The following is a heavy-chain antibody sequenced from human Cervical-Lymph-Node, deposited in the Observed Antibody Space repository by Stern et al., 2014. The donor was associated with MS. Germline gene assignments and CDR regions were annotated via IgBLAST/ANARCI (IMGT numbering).Heavy chain of an antibody. CDR3: ASGSYFGY. J-gene: IGHJ4*02. Sequence: QVQLVESGPGLVKPSETLSLTCTVSGGSISSYYWSWIRQPPGKGLEWIGYIYYSGSTTYNPSLKSRVTISVDTSKNQFSLKLSSVTAADTAVYYCASGSYFGYWGQGTLVTVSS. CDR1: GGSISSYY. D-gene: IGHD1-26*01. CDR2: IYYSGST. V-gene: IGHV4-59*01.